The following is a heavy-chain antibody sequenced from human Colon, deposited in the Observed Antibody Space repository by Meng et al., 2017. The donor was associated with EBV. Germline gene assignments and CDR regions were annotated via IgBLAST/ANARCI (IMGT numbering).Heavy chain of an antibody. V-gene: IGHV4-4*02. Sequence: QVHLQEPGPGLVKPSGTLSPTCAVSGGSLSRRNWWSWVRQPPGKGLEWIGEIYHSGSTNYNPSLKSRVTISVDESKNQFSLRLSSVTAADTAVYYCARVGAYCGGDCYHPRWGQGTLVTVSS. CDR3: ARVGAYCGGDCYHPR. CDR2: IYHSGST. D-gene: IGHD2-21*02. CDR1: GGSLSRRNW. J-gene: IGHJ4*02.